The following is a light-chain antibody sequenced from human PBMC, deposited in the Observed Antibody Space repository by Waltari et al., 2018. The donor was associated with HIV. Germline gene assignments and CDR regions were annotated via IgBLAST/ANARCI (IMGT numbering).Light chain of an antibody. CDR3: QSADNSGTFVI. CDR1: ALPNQY. Sequence: SYEVTQPPSVSVSPGQTARITCSGDALPNQYAYWYQQKPGQAPVLVMYKDSERPSGFPERFSGSSSGTTVTLTISGVQAEDEADYYCQSADNSGTFVIFGGGTKLTVL. J-gene: IGLJ2*01. V-gene: IGLV3-25*03. CDR2: KDS.